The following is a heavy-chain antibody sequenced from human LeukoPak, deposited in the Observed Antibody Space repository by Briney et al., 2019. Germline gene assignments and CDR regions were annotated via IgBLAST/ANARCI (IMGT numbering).Heavy chain of an antibody. V-gene: IGHV3-23*01. CDR2: ISGSGGST. D-gene: IGHD2-2*01. Sequence: GGSLRLSCAASGFTFSSYAMSWVHQAPGKGLEWVSAISGSGGSTYYADSVKGRFTISRDNSKNTLYLQMNSLRAEDTAVYYCAKGLGYCSSTSCSKKYYFDYWGQGTLVTVSS. CDR1: GFTFSSYA. CDR3: AKGLGYCSSTSCSKKYYFDY. J-gene: IGHJ4*02.